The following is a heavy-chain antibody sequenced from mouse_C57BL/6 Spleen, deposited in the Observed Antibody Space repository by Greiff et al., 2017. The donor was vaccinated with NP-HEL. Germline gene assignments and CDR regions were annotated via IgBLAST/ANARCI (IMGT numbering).Heavy chain of an antibody. Sequence: EVKGVESGGGLVKPGGSLKLSCAASGFTFSDYGMHWVRQAPEKGLEWVAYISSGSSTIYYADTVKGRFTISRDNAKNTLFLQMTSLRSEDTAMYYCARPRTTLYYYAMDYWGQGTSVTVSS. CDR3: ARPRTTLYYYAMDY. CDR2: ISSGSSTI. D-gene: IGHD5-5*01. J-gene: IGHJ4*01. CDR1: GFTFSDYG. V-gene: IGHV5-17*01.